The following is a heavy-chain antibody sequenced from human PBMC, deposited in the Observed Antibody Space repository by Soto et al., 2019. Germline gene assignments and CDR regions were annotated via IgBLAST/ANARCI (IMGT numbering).Heavy chain of an antibody. D-gene: IGHD1-26*01. CDR1: GFSFSSYG. J-gene: IGHJ4*02. CDR2: ISYDGSNK. V-gene: IGHV3-30*18. Sequence: GGSLGLSCAASGFSFSSYGMQWVRQAPGKGLEWVAVISYDGSNKYYADSVKGRFTISRDNSKNTLYLQMNSLRAEDTAVYYCAKPIVGEPDFDYWGQGTLVTVSS. CDR3: AKPIVGEPDFDY.